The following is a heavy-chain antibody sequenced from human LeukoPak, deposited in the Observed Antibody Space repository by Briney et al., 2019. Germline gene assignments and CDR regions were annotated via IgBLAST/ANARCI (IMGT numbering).Heavy chain of an antibody. J-gene: IGHJ4*02. V-gene: IGHV1-69*01. D-gene: IGHD6-13*01. CDR3: PRDSRAIAAAPFDY. Sequence: SSVKVSCKASGGTFSVDAISWVRQAPGQGLEWMGGIIPIFGTANYAQKFQGRVTITADESTRTASMELSSLRYEDTAVYYCPRDSRAIAAAPFDYWGQGTLVTVSS. CDR1: GGTFSVDA. CDR2: IIPIFGTA.